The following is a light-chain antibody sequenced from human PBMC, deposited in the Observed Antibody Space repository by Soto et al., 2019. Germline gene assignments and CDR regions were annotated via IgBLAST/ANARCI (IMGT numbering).Light chain of an antibody. CDR1: QSVSNN. CDR2: GAS. J-gene: IGKJ1*01. V-gene: IGKV3-15*01. CDR3: QQYNTWWT. Sequence: EIVMTQSPATLSVSPGERATLSCRVSQSVSNNLAWYRKKPGQAPRLRIYGASTRATGITARFSGSGSGTELTLTNSSLQSEDFAVYYCQQYNTWWTFGQGTRVEIK.